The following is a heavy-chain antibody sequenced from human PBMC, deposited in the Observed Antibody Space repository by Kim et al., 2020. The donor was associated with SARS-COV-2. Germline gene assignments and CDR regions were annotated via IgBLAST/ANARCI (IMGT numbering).Heavy chain of an antibody. CDR1: GFTFSDYY. CDR3: ASARDGYNYRDWYFDL. J-gene: IGHJ2*01. V-gene: IGHV3-11*03. CDR2: ISSSSSYT. Sequence: GGSLRLSCAASGFTFSDYYMSWIRQAPGKGLEWVTYISSSSSYTNYADSVKGRFTISRDNAKNSLYLQMNSLRAEDTAVYYCASARDGYNYRDWYFDLWGRGTLVTVSS. D-gene: IGHD5-12*01.